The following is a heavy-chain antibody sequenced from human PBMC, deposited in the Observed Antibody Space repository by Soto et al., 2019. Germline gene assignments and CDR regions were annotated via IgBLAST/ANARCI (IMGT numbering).Heavy chain of an antibody. CDR1: GGSISSYY. Sequence: PSETLSLTCTVSGGSISSYYWSWIRQPPGKGLEWIGYIYYSGSTNYNPSLKSRVTISVDTSKNQFSLKLSSVTAANTAVYYCARTNYDSSGYSFDYWGQGTLVTV. D-gene: IGHD3-22*01. J-gene: IGHJ4*02. CDR2: IYYSGST. V-gene: IGHV4-59*01. CDR3: ARTNYDSSGYSFDY.